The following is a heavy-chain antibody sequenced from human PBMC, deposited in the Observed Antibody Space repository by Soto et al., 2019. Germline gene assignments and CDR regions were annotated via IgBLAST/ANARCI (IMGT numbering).Heavy chain of an antibody. V-gene: IGHV1-2*04. D-gene: IGHD3-22*01. Sequence: ASVKVSCKASGYTFTGYYMHWVRQAPGQGLEWMGWINPNSGGTNYAQKFQGWVTMTRDTSISTAYMELSRLRSDDTAVYYCARDRGRHYYDAPWDAFDIWGQGTMVTVSS. CDR1: GYTFTGYY. CDR3: ARDRGRHYYDAPWDAFDI. J-gene: IGHJ3*02. CDR2: INPNSGGT.